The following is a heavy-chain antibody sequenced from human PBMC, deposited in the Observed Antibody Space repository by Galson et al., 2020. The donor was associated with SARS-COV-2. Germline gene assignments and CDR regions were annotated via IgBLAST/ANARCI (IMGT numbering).Heavy chain of an antibody. Sequence: GGSLRLSCAASGFTFSSYAMSWVRQAPGKGLEWVSAISSNGARTHYADSVTGRFTISRDNSKSTLYLQMTSLRAEDTALYYCAKEEKNREADAFDIWGQGTMVTVSS. CDR2: ISSNGART. D-gene: IGHD1-26*01. V-gene: IGHV3-23*01. CDR1: GFTFSSYA. CDR3: AKEEKNREADAFDI. J-gene: IGHJ3*02.